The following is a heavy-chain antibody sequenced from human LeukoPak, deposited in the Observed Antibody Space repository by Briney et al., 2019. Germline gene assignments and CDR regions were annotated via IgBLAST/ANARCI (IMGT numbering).Heavy chain of an antibody. Sequence: SETLSLTCAVSGGSISSGGYSWSWIRQPPGKGLEWIGYIYYSGSTYYNPSLKSRVTISVDTSKNQFSLKLSSVTAADTAVYYCARRYIAAAGRGGWFDPWGQGTLVTVSS. V-gene: IGHV4-30-4*07. CDR1: GGSISSGGYS. CDR3: ARRYIAAAGRGGWFDP. CDR2: IYYSGST. J-gene: IGHJ5*02. D-gene: IGHD6-13*01.